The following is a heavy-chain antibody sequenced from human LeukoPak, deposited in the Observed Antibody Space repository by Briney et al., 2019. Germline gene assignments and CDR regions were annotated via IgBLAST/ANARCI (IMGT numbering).Heavy chain of an antibody. CDR3: ARGKAAHVY. CDR1: GGSXIXYY. V-gene: IGHV4-59*01. D-gene: IGHD6-6*01. J-gene: IGHJ4*02. Sequence: PSETLSLTCTVSGGSXIXYYWXWIXXPPGKGLEWIGYIYSTGXTNYNPSLKSRVAISADTSKHQFSLRLTSVTAADTAVYYCARGKAAHVYWGQGTLVTVSS. CDR2: IYSTGXT.